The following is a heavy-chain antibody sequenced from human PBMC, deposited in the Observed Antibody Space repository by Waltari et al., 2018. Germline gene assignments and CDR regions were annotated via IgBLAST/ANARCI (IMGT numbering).Heavy chain of an antibody. CDR2: TYYRSKWYN. CDR3: ARDVGTGTIYFDY. V-gene: IGHV6-1*01. CDR1: GDSFSSNTAA. D-gene: IGHD1-1*01. Sequence: HVQLQQSGPGLVKPSQPLSLTCAISGDSFSSNTAACHWIRQSPSRGLEWLGRTYYRSKWYNDYAVSVKSRITINPDTSKNQFSLQLNSVTPEDMAVYYCARDVGTGTIYFDYWGQGTLVTVSS. J-gene: IGHJ4*02.